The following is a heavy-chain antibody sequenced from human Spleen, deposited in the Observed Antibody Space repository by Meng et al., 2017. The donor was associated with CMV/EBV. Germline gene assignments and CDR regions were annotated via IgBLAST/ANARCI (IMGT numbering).Heavy chain of an antibody. Sequence: NRAAWNWIRPSPSRGLEWLGRTYYRSKWYNDYAVSVKSRITINPDTSKNQFSLQLNSVTPEDTAVYYCARAGELHGPEQFITGPFDYWGQGTLVTVSS. CDR2: TYYRSKWYN. V-gene: IGHV6-1*01. J-gene: IGHJ4*02. CDR3: ARAGELHGPEQFITGPFDY. D-gene: IGHD1-20*01. CDR1: NRAA.